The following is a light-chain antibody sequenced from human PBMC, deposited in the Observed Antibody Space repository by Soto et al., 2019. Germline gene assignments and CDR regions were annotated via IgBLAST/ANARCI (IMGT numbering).Light chain of an antibody. CDR2: GVY. V-gene: IGKV3-20*01. CDR3: QQYYSFPLT. J-gene: IGKJ4*01. CDR1: QSVSSTY. Sequence: ETVLTQSPGTLSLSPGERAILSCRASQSVSSTYLAWYQHKSGQAPRLLIYGVYTRASGIPDRFSGSGSGTDFTLTINNLQSEDVAVYYCQQYYSFPLTFGGGTKVDIK.